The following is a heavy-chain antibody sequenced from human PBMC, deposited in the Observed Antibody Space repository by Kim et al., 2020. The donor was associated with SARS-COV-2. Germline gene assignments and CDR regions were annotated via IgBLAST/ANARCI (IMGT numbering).Heavy chain of an antibody. CDR3: ARVGGYCSGGSCYRDHYYYYGMDV. J-gene: IGHJ6*02. V-gene: IGHV3-74*01. D-gene: IGHD2-15*01. CDR2: INSDGSST. Sequence: GGSLRLSCAASGFTFSSYWMHWVRQAPGKGLVWVSRINSDGSSTSYADSVKGRFTISRDNAKNTLYLQMNSLRAEDTAVYYCARVGGYCSGGSCYRDHYYYYGMDVWGQGTTVTVSS. CDR1: GFTFSSYW.